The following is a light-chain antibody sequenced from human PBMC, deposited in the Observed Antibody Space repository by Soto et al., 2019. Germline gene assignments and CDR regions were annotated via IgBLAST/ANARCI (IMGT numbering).Light chain of an antibody. CDR1: QSVSSY. CDR2: DAS. J-gene: IGKJ5*01. Sequence: EIVLTQPPATLSLSLGERATLSCRASQSVSSYLAWYQQKPGQAPRLLIYDASNRATGIPARFSGSGSGTDFTLTISSLEPEDFAVYYCQQRSNWPPFTFGQGTRLEIK. CDR3: QQRSNWPPFT. V-gene: IGKV3-11*01.